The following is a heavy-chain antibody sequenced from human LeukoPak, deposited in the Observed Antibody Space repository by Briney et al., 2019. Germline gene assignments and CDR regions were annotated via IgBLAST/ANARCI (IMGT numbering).Heavy chain of an antibody. J-gene: IGHJ4*02. V-gene: IGHV3-7*01. CDR2: IKQDGSEK. D-gene: IGHD3-22*01. CDR3: ARITDYYYDSSGYLDY. CDR1: PFTFSSYW. Sequence: GGSLRLSCAASPFTFSSYWMSWVRQAPGTGLEWVANIKQDGSEKYYVDSVKGRFTISRDNARNSLSLQMHSLRAEDTAVYYCARITDYYYDSSGYLDYWGQGTLVTVSS.